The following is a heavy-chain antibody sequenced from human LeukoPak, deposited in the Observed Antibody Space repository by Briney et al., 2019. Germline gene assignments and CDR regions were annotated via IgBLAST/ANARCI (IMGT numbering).Heavy chain of an antibody. D-gene: IGHD3-10*01. Sequence: GGSLRLSCAASGFTFSSYAMSWVRQAPGKGLEWVSAISGSGGSTYYADSVKGRFTISRDNSKNTLYLQMNSLRAEDTAVYYCARDSSYTSGSYYDDYFDSWSQGTLVTVSS. V-gene: IGHV3-23*01. CDR3: ARDSSYTSGSYYDDYFDS. J-gene: IGHJ4*02. CDR1: GFTFSSYA. CDR2: ISGSGGST.